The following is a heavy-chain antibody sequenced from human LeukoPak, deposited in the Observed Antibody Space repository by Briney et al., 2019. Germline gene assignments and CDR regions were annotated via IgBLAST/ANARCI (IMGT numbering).Heavy chain of an antibody. Sequence: TGGSLRFSCAAFGFTFSNYAMSWVAPAPGKGLKWVSTISRSGTSTYYADPAKGRLTISRDNSKNTRYLQMNSLRAEDTAVYYCAKGLGSVVRGAFDYWGQGTLVTVSS. J-gene: IGHJ4*02. V-gene: IGHV3-23*01. CDR3: AKGLGSVVRGAFDY. CDR2: ISRSGTST. D-gene: IGHD3-10*01. CDR1: GFTFSNYA.